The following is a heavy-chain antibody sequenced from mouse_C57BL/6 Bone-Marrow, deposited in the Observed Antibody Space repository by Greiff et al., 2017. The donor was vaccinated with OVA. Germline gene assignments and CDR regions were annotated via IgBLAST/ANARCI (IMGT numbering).Heavy chain of an antibody. J-gene: IGHJ2*01. CDR1: GYTFTDYY. V-gene: IGHV1-26*01. CDR3: ARYGLYYFDY. Sequence: EVQLQQSGPELVKPGASVKISCKASGYTFTDYYMNWVKQSHGKSLEWIGDINPNNGGTSYNQKFKGKATLTVDKSSSTAYMELRSLTSEDSAVYYCARYGLYYFDYWGQGTTLTVSS. CDR2: INPNNGGT. D-gene: IGHD1-1*02.